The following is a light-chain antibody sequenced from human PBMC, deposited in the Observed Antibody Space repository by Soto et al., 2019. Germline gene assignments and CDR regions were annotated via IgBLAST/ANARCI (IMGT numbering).Light chain of an antibody. Sequence: EIVLTQSPATLSLSPGERATLSCRASQSVSSYLAWYQQKPGQAPRLLNYDASNRATGIPARFSGSGSGTDFTLTISSLEPEDFAVYYCQQRSNWPRGTFGGGTKVEIK. CDR3: QQRSNWPRGT. CDR1: QSVSSY. J-gene: IGKJ4*01. CDR2: DAS. V-gene: IGKV3-11*01.